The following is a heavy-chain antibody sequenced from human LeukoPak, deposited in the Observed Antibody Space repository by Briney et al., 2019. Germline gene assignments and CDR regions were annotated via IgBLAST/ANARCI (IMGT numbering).Heavy chain of an antibody. Sequence: GGSLRLSCAASGFTFSSYGMHWVRQAPGKGLEWVAFIRYDGSNKYYADSVKGRFTISRDNSKNTLYLQMNSLRAEDTAVYYCAKRAITMVRGVRSLNWFDPWGQGTLVTVSS. CDR3: AKRAITMVRGVRSLNWFDP. V-gene: IGHV3-30*02. CDR2: IRYDGSNK. D-gene: IGHD3-10*01. J-gene: IGHJ5*02. CDR1: GFTFSSYG.